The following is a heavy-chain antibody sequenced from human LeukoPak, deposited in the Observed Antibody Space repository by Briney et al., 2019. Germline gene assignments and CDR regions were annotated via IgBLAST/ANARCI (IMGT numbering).Heavy chain of an antibody. CDR1: GGSFSGYY. CDR2: INRSGST. Sequence: SETLSLTCAVYGGSFSGYYWSWIRQPPGKGLEWIGEINRSGSTNYNPSLKSRVTISVDTSKNQFSLKLSSVTAADTAVYYCARGRSGYDFDYWGQGTLVTVSS. CDR3: ARGRSGYDFDY. V-gene: IGHV4-34*01. D-gene: IGHD5-12*01. J-gene: IGHJ4*02.